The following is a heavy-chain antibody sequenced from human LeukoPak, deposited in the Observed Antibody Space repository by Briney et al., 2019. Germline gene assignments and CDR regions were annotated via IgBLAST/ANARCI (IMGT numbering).Heavy chain of an antibody. CDR3: AREGSSSSNWFDP. D-gene: IGHD6-13*01. V-gene: IGHV4-59*01. J-gene: IGHJ5*02. Sequence: SETLSLTCTVSGGSISSYYWSWIRQPPGKGLEWIGYISYSGSTNYNPSLKSRVTISVDTSKNQFSLKLSSVTAADTAVYYCAREGSSSSNWFDPWGQGTLVTASS. CDR2: ISYSGST. CDR1: GGSISSYY.